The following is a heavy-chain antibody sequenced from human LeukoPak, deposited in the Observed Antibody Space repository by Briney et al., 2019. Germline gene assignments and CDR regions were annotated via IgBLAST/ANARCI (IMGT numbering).Heavy chain of an antibody. CDR3: VVIRGGY. D-gene: IGHD3-16*01. J-gene: IGHJ4*02. CDR2: IASDGSST. Sequence: GGSLRLSCAASGFTFSSYWMNWVRQAPGKGLVWVSRIASDGSSTTYADSVKGRFSISRDNAKNTLYLQMNSLRVEDTAVYYCVVIRGGYWGQGALVTVSS. CDR1: GFTFSSYW. V-gene: IGHV3-74*01.